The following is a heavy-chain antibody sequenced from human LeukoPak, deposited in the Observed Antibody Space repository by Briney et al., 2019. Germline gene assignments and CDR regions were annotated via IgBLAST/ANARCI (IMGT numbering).Heavy chain of an antibody. D-gene: IGHD6-13*01. J-gene: IGHJ5*02. V-gene: IGHV1-18*01. Sequence: GASVKVSCKASGYTFTSYGISWVRQAPGQGLEWMGWISAYNGNTNYAQKLQGRVTMTTDISTSTAYMELRSLRSDDTAVYYCAGIAAAGTISSYWFDPWGQGTLVTVSS. CDR1: GYTFTSYG. CDR3: AGIAAAGTISSYWFDP. CDR2: ISAYNGNT.